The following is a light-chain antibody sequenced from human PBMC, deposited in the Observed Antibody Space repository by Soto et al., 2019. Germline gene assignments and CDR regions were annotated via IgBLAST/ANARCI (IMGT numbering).Light chain of an antibody. CDR2: GAS. V-gene: IGKV3-20*01. J-gene: IGKJ5*01. CDR3: QQYGSSPTT. CDR1: QSVSSSY. Sequence: EIVLTQSPGTLSLSPGERATLSCRASQSVSSSYLAWYQQKPGQAPRLLIYGASSRATSIPDRFSGSWSGTDFTHTISRLEPEDFAVYYCQQYGSSPTTFGQWTRLEIK.